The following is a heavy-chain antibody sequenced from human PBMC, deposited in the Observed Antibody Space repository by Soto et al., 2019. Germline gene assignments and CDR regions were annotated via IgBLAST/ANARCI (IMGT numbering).Heavy chain of an antibody. V-gene: IGHV4-34*01. D-gene: IGHD3-10*01. Sequence: QVQLQQWGAGLLKPSETLSLTCAVYGGSFSGYYWSWIRQPPGKGLDWIGEINHSGGTNYNPSRKCLCTISVDTSNNQFSLRLSSVTAADTFVYYCASETYYYGSGRYYSAPTVDYWGQGTRVTGSS. J-gene: IGHJ4*02. CDR1: GGSFSGYY. CDR3: ASETYYYGSGRYYSAPTVDY. CDR2: INHSGGT.